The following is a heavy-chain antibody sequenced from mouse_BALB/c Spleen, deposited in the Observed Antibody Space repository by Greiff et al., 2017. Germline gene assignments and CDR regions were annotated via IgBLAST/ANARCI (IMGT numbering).Heavy chain of an antibody. CDR2: ISSGGSYT. J-gene: IGHJ3*01. V-gene: IGHV5-6*02. CDR1: GFTFSSYG. D-gene: IGHD2-1*01. Sequence: EVKLVESGGDLVKPGGSLKLSCAASGFTFSSYGMSWVRQTPDKRLEWVATISSGGSYTYYPDSVTGRFTISRDNAKNTLYLQMSSLKSEDTAMYYCARRGTYGNYEAYWGQGTLVTVSA. CDR3: ARRGTYGNYEAY.